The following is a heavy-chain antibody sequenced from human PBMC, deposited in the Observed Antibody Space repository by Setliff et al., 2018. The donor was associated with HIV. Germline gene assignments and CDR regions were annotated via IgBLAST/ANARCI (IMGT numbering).Heavy chain of an antibody. J-gene: IGHJ4*02. CDR3: ARESTAMGLDS. Sequence: PGGSLRLSCAASGFTFSSYSMNWVRQAPGKGLEWVSSISSSGSYMFYADSVRGRFTFSRDNAKNSLYLQMNSLRAEDTAVYYCARESTAMGLDSWGPGTLVTVSS. CDR2: ISSSGSYM. D-gene: IGHD5-18*01. V-gene: IGHV3-21*06. CDR1: GFTFSSYS.